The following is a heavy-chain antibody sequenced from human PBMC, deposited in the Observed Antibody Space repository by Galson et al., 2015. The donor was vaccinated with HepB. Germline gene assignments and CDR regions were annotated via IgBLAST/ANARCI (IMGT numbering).Heavy chain of an antibody. V-gene: IGHV3-23*01. CDR1: GFTFSSYA. CDR2: ISGSGGST. J-gene: IGHJ6*02. Sequence: SLRLSCAASGFTFSSYAMSWVRQAPGKGLEWVSAISGSGGSTYYADSVKGRFTISRDNSKNTLYLQMNSLRAEDTAVYYCAKESDDYGDYHAPYYYYGMDVWGQGTTVTVSS. CDR3: AKESDDYGDYHAPYYYYGMDV. D-gene: IGHD4-17*01.